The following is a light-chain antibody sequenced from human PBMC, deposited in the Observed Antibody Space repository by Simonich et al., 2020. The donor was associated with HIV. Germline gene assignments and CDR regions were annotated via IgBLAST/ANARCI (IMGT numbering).Light chain of an antibody. CDR3: QQYYSTPWT. J-gene: IGKJ1*01. CDR2: GAS. Sequence: EIVMTQSPATLSVSPGERATLSCRASQSVSSNLAWYQQKPGQAPRLLIYGASTRATGISARFSGSGSGTEFTLTISSLQAEDVAVYYCQQYYSTPWTFGQGTKVEIK. V-gene: IGKV3-15*01. CDR1: QSVSSN.